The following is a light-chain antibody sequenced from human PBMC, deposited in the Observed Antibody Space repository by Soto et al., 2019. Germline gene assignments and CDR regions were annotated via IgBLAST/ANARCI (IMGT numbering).Light chain of an antibody. CDR1: SSDVGGYNY. J-gene: IGLJ1*01. V-gene: IGLV2-14*01. CDR3: NSYTSKSTGV. CDR2: EVS. Sequence: QSVLTQPASVSGSPGQSITISCTGTSSDVGGYNYVSWYQQHPGKAPKLIIYEVSNRPSGGSNRFSGSKSGNMASLTISGLQAEDEADYYCNSYTSKSTGVFGTGTKVTVL.